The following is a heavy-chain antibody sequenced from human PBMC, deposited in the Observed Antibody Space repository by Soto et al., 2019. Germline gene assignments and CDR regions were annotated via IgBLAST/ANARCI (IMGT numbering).Heavy chain of an antibody. J-gene: IGHJ6*02. D-gene: IGHD6-13*01. CDR1: GGSFSGYY. CDR2: INHSGST. Sequence: SETLSLTCAVYGGSFSGYYWSWIRQPPGKGLEWIGEINHSGSTNYNPSLKSRVTISVDTSKNQFSLKLSSVTAADTAVYYCARAGYSSSWYLVGYYYFGMDVWGQGTTVTVSS. CDR3: ARAGYSSSWYLVGYYYFGMDV. V-gene: IGHV4-34*01.